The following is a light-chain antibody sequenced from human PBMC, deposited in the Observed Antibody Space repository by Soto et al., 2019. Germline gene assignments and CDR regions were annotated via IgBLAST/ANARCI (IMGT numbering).Light chain of an antibody. CDR1: SSDVGSYNL. V-gene: IGLV2-23*02. CDR3: CSYAGSVWV. CDR2: EVS. J-gene: IGLJ3*02. Sequence: QSVLTQPASVSGSPGQSITISCTGTSSDVGSYNLVSWYQQHPGKAPKLMIYEVSKRPSGVSNRFSGSKSGNTASLTISGLQAEDDADYYCCSYAGSVWVFGGGTKVTVL.